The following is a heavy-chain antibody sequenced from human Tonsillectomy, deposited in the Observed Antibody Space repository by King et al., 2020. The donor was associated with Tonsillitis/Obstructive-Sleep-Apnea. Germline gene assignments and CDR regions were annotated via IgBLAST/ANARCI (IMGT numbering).Heavy chain of an antibody. D-gene: IGHD5-18*01. CDR2: ISAYNGNT. J-gene: IGHJ6*02. Sequence: VQLVESGAEVKKPGASVKVSCTSSGYTFTIFRITWVRQAPGQGLEWMGWISAYNGNTNYAQKLQGRVTMTTDTSTSTAYMELRSLRSDDTAVYYCATVDTAMVLYYGMDVWGQGTTVTVSS. V-gene: IGHV1-18*01. CDR3: ATVDTAMVLYYGMDV. CDR1: GYTFTIFR.